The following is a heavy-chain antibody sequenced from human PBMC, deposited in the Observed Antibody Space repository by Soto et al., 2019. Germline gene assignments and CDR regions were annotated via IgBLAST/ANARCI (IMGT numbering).Heavy chain of an antibody. CDR1: GFTFDDYA. CDR2: ISWNSGSI. J-gene: IGHJ4*02. Sequence: GGSLRLSCAASGFTFDDYAMHWVRQAPGKGLEWVSGISWNSGSIGYADSVKGRFTISRDNAKNSLYLQMNSPRAEDTALYYCAKKHREYGDYVGAYFDYWGQGTLVTVSS. CDR3: AKKHREYGDYVGAYFDY. D-gene: IGHD4-17*01. V-gene: IGHV3-9*01.